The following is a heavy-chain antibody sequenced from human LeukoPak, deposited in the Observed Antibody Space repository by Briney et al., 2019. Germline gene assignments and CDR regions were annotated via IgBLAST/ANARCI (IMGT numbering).Heavy chain of an antibody. Sequence: EPSQTLSLTCPVSGGSVSGYYWTWIRQPAGKGLEWIGRRYTNGDIHYINYNPSLKSRVTMSVDTSKNQFSLKLNFVTAADTAVYYCARETPSEGSTLYWGQGTLVTVSS. D-gene: IGHD1-14*01. J-gene: IGHJ4*02. V-gene: IGHV4-4*07. CDR3: ARETPSEGSTLY. CDR1: GGSVSGYY. CDR2: RYTNGDI.